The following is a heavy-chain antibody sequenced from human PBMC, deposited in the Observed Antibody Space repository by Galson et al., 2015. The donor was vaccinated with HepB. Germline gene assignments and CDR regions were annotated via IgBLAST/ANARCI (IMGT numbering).Heavy chain of an antibody. D-gene: IGHD2-15*01. CDR2: VTAYGETT. J-gene: IGHJ2*01. V-gene: IGHV3-23*01. CDR1: GFTFTHYG. Sequence: SLRLSCAASGFTFTHYGMTWVRQAPGKGLEWVSGVTAYGETTYYADSVKGRFTISKDNSKNTLYLDMDGLRAEDTALYYCARLYLDVRTRVSDWIFDLWGRGTLVTVSS. CDR3: ARLYLDVRTRVSDWIFDL.